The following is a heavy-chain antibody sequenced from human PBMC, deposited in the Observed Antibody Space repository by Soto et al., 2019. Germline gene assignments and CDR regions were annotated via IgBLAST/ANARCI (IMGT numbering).Heavy chain of an antibody. CDR2: ISAYNGNT. V-gene: IGHV1-18*01. J-gene: IGHJ6*03. CDR3: ARRYSNAAPWPPFYYYMDV. D-gene: IGHD4-4*01. CDR1: GYTFTSYG. Sequence: QVQLVQSGAEVKKPGASVKVSCKASGYTFTSYGISWVRQAPGQGLEWMGWISAYNGNTNYAQKLQGRVTMTTDTSTSTVYMELRSLRSDDTAVYYCARRYSNAAPWPPFYYYMDVWGKGTTVTVSS.